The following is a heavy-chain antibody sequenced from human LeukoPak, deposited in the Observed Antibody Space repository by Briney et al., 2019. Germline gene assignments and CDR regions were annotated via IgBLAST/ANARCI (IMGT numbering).Heavy chain of an antibody. Sequence: PGGSLRLSCAASGLTVSSNCMSWVRQAPGKGLEWVSFIYSGGNTYYADSVKGRFTISRDNSKNTLYLQMNSLRAEDTAVYYCARDRKLELRLFSYMDVWGKGTTVTVSS. D-gene: IGHD1-7*01. CDR3: ARDRKLELRLFSYMDV. J-gene: IGHJ6*03. CDR1: GLTVSSNC. V-gene: IGHV3-53*05. CDR2: IYSGGNT.